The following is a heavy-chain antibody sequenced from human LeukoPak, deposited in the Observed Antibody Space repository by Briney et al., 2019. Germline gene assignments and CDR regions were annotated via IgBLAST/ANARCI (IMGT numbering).Heavy chain of an antibody. CDR2: ISSNGGNT. V-gene: IGHV3-64D*06. CDR3: AKDRYSYAFEYSDS. CDR1: GFTFNIYA. Sequence: GGSLRLSCSASGFTFNIYAMHWVRQAPGKGLEYVSAISSNGGNTYYADSVQGRFTISRDNSKNTLYLQMSSLRTEDTAVYYCAKDRYSYAFEYSDSWGQGTLVTVSS. D-gene: IGHD5-18*01. J-gene: IGHJ4*02.